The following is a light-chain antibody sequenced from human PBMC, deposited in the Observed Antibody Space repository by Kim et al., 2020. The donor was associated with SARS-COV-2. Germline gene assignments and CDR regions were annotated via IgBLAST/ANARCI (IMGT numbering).Light chain of an antibody. CDR1: QSISSH. J-gene: IGKJ4*01. CDR3: QQRSNWLT. V-gene: IGKV3-11*01. CDR2: DAS. Sequence: EIVLTQSPATLSLSPGERATLSCRTSQSISSHLAWYQHKPGQAPRLLIYDASNRATGIPARFSGSGSGTDFTLTISSLEPEDFAVYYCQQRSNWLTFGGGTKVDIK.